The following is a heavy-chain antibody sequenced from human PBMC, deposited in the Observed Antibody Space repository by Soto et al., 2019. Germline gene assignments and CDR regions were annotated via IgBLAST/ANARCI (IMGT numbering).Heavy chain of an antibody. CDR1: GGSISSYY. Sequence: QVQLQESGPGLVKPSETLSLTCTVSGGSISSYYWSWIRQPPGKGLEWIGYIYYSGSTNYNPSLKSRVTISVDTSKNQFSLKLSSVTAADTAVYYCARGGVGGDFDYWGQGTLVTVSS. J-gene: IGHJ4*02. V-gene: IGHV4-59*01. CDR2: IYYSGST. CDR3: ARGGVGGDFDY. D-gene: IGHD3-3*01.